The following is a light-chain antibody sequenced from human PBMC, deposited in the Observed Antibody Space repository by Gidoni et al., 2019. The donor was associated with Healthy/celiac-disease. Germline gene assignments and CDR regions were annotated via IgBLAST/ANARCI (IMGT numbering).Light chain of an antibody. CDR2: DAS. Sequence: DIQMTQSPSSLSASVGDRVTITCQASQDISNYLTWYQQKPGKAPKLLIYDASNLETGVPSRCSGSGSWTDFTFTISSLQPEDIATYYCKQYDNRPPYTFGQGTKLEIK. CDR3: KQYDNRPPYT. CDR1: QDISNY. V-gene: IGKV1-33*01. J-gene: IGKJ2*01.